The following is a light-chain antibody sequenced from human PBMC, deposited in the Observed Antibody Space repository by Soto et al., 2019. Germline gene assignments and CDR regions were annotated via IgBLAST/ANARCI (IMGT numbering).Light chain of an antibody. V-gene: IGLV1-40*01. J-gene: IGLJ2*01. CDR2: ANT. Sequence: QSVLTQPPSVSGAPGQRVTISCTGTNSNIGAGSGVNWYQQFPDRAPKLLIYANTHRPSGVPDRFSGSTSATSASLAITGLQTQDEADYYCQSVDSSLTGLIFGGGTKLTVL. CDR1: NSNIGAGSG. CDR3: QSVDSSLTGLI.